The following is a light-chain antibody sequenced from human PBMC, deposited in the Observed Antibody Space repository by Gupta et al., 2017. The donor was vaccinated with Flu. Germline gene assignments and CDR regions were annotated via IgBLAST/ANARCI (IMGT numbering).Light chain of an antibody. CDR3: CSYAGSSLFEV. J-gene: IGLJ2*01. CDR2: DID. V-gene: IGLV2-23*02. CDR1: SNDVGKFDL. Sequence: QSALTQPASVSGSLGLSIPMSCTGTSNDVGKFDLVSWYQQNPGKAPKLMIYDIDKRPSGVSDRFSGSKSGNTASLTISGLQAEDEADYYCCSYAGSSLFEVFGGGTKLTVL.